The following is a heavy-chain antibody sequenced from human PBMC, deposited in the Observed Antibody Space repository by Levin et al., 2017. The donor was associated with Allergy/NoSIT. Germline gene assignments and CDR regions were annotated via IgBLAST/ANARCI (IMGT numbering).Heavy chain of an antibody. J-gene: IGHJ4*02. V-gene: IGHV3-64D*06. CDR2: ISNNGGNT. D-gene: IGHD6-19*01. CDR1: GFIFSNSA. Sequence: GESLKISCSGSGFIFSNSAMYWARQAPGKGLEYVAAISNNGGNTNCADSLKGRFTISRDNSENTLYLHMSSLRIEDAAVYYCGSGQWRQSIDNWGQGTLVTVSS. CDR3: GSGQWRQSIDN.